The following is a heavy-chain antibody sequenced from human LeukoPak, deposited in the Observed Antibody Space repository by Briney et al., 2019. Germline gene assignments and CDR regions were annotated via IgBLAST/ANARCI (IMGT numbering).Heavy chain of an antibody. D-gene: IGHD4-11*01. CDR1: SGSISSSY. CDR2: IYYTGGT. CDR3: ARHGGTRVTLVQVYYFDY. Sequence: SETLSLTCSVSSGSISSSYWSWIRQPAGKGLEWIGYIYYTGGTYYSPSLKSRVTISVDTSKDQFSLKLSSVTAADTAVYYCARHGGTRVTLVQVYYFDYWGQGTLVTVSS. J-gene: IGHJ4*02. V-gene: IGHV4-59*05.